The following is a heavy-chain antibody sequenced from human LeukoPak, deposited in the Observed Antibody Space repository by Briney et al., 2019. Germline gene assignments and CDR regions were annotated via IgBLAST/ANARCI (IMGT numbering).Heavy chain of an antibody. CDR2: ITSRSSYI. V-gene: IGHV3-21*01. Sequence: GGSLRLSCAASGFTFSSYSMNWVRQAPGKGLEWVSSITSRSSYIYYVDSVKGRFTISRDNAKNSLYLQMNSLRAEDTAVYYCARDFLSPMSFYMDVWGKGTTVTVSS. CDR1: GFTFSSYS. D-gene: IGHD3-10*02. J-gene: IGHJ6*03. CDR3: ARDFLSPMSFYMDV.